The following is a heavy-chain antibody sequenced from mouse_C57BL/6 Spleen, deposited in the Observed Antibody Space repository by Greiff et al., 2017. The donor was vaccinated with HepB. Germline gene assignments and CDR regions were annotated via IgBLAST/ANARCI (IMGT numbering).Heavy chain of an antibody. J-gene: IGHJ3*01. CDR2: INPSSGYT. CDR3: ARSGDYPFAY. D-gene: IGHD5-5*01. V-gene: IGHV1-7*01. CDR1: GYTFTSSW. Sequence: VQLPQSGAELAKPGASVKLSCKASGYTFTSSWMHWVKQRPGQGLEWIGYINPSSGYTKYNQKFKDKATMTADTSSSTAYMQLSSLTDEDSAVYYCARSGDYPFAYWGQGTLVTVSA.